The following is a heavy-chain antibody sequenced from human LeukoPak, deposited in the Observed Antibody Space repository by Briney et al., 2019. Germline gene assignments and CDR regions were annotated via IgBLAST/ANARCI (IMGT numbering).Heavy chain of an antibody. CDR2: ISAYNGNT. J-gene: IGHJ4*02. CDR3: ARGGEILRFLEWLSPYDY. D-gene: IGHD3-3*01. CDR1: GYTFTSYG. V-gene: IGHV1-18*01. Sequence: GASVKVSCKASGYTFTSYGISWVRQAPGQGLEGMGWISAYNGNTNYAQKLQGRVTMTTDTSTSTAYMELRSLRSDDTAVYYCARGGEILRFLEWLSPYDYWGQGTLVTVSS.